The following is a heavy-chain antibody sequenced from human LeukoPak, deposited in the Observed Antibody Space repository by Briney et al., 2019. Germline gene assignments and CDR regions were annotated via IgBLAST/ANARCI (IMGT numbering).Heavy chain of an antibody. D-gene: IGHD6-19*01. Sequence: GASVTVSCKASGYTFTGYYMHWVRQAPGQGLEWMGWINPNSGGTNYAQKFQGWVTMTRDTSISTAYMELSRLRSDDTAVYYCARNPPDAVAGTGGLDYWGQGTLVTVSS. CDR2: INPNSGGT. CDR3: ARNPPDAVAGTGGLDY. V-gene: IGHV1-2*04. J-gene: IGHJ4*02. CDR1: GYTFTGYY.